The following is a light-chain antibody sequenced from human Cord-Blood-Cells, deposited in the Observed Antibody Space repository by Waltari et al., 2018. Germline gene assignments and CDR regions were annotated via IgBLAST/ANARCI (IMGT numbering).Light chain of an antibody. J-gene: IGLJ3*02. Sequence: QSALTQPPSASGSPGPSVTISCTGPSSDVGGYNYVSWYHQHPGKAPKLMIYEVSKRPSGVPDRFSGSKSGNTASLTVSGLQAEDEADYYCSSYAGSNKVFGGGTKLTVL. CDR1: SSDVGGYNY. CDR2: EVS. CDR3: SSYAGSNKV. V-gene: IGLV2-8*01.